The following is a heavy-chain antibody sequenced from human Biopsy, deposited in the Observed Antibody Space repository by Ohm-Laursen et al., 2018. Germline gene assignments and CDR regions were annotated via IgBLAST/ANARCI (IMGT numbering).Heavy chain of an antibody. CDR2: IFYTGII. Sequence: SDTLSLTWTVSGGSVSSNTDYWAWLRQPPGKGLEWIGSIFYTGIIFYNPSLKSRVSISVDTSKNQFSLNLNSVTASDTALYYCARHPTGFWFDPWGQGTLVIVSS. CDR1: GGSVSSNTDY. J-gene: IGHJ5*02. CDR3: ARHPTGFWFDP. V-gene: IGHV4-39*01.